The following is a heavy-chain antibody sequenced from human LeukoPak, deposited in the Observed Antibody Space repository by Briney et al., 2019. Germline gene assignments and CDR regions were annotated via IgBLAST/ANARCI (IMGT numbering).Heavy chain of an antibody. CDR1: GFNFTTYP. D-gene: IGHD3-9*01. CDR3: ATDYRYAFDY. V-gene: IGHV3-48*02. Sequence: GGSLRLSCATSGFNFTTYPMNWVRQAPGKGLEWISNIRITAAGAKYAYYAESVMGRVSISGDDGMNPLYMHMNSLRDDDAAVYYFATDYRYAFDYWGQGILVTVSS. J-gene: IGHJ4*02. CDR2: IRITAAGAKYA.